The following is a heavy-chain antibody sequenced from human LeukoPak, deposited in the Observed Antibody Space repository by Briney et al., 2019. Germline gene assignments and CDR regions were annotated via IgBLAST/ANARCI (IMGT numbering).Heavy chain of an antibody. CDR3: AKDRGQGYFDY. CDR2: ISYDGSNK. V-gene: IGHV3-30*18. D-gene: IGHD3-10*01. CDR1: GFTFSTNA. Sequence: GGSLRLSCLTSGFTFSTNAMSWVRQAPGKGLEWVAVISYDGSNKYYAASVKGRFTISRDNSKNTLYLQMNSLRAEDTAVYYCAKDRGQGYFDYWGQGTLVTVSS. J-gene: IGHJ4*02.